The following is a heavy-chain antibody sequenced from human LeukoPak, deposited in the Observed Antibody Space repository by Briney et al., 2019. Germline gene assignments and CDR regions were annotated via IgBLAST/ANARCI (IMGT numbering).Heavy chain of an antibody. CDR3: AANPARGRIAAAVY. J-gene: IGHJ4*02. V-gene: IGHV4-59*08. Sequence: SETLSLTCTVSGGSISSYYWSWIRQPPGKGLEWIGYIYYSGSTNYNPSLKSRVTISVDTSKNQFSLKLSSVTAADTAVYYCAANPARGRIAAAVYWGQGTLVTVSS. D-gene: IGHD6-13*01. CDR2: IYYSGST. CDR1: GGSISSYY.